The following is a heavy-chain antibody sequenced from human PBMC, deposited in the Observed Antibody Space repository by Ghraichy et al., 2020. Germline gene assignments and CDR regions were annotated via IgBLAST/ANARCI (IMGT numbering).Heavy chain of an antibody. V-gene: IGHV3-30*18. J-gene: IGHJ5*02. Sequence: GGSLRLSCAASGFTFSSYGMHWVRQAPGKGLEWVAVISYDGSNKYYADSVKGRFTISRDNSKNTLYLQMNSLRAEDTAVYYCAKGPTSRGYCSSTSCFGGEGNWFDPWGQGTLVTVSS. CDR3: AKGPTSRGYCSSTSCFGGEGNWFDP. CDR2: ISYDGSNK. CDR1: GFTFSSYG. D-gene: IGHD2-2*01.